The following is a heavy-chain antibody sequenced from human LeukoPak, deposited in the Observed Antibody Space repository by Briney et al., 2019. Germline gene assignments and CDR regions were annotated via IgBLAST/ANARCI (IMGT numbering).Heavy chain of an antibody. CDR2: MNPNSGNT. Sequence: ASVKVSCKASGYTFTSYDINWVRQATGQGLEWMGWMNPNSGNTGYAQKFQGRVTITRNTSISTAYMELSSLRSEDTAVYYCARARIAARPVRRIYYYYYMDVWGKGTTVTVSS. CDR1: GYTFTSYD. CDR3: ARARIAARPVRRIYYYYYMDV. J-gene: IGHJ6*03. D-gene: IGHD6-6*01. V-gene: IGHV1-8*03.